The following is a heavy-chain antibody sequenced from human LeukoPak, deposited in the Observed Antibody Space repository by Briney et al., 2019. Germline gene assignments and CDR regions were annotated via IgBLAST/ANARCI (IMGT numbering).Heavy chain of an antibody. CDR2: INYSGST. D-gene: IGHD3-22*01. Sequence: SETLSLTCSVSGASISSSDYYWGWIRQPPGKGLEWIGRINYSGSTYYNPSLKSRVTISVDTSKNHFSLRLTSMTAADTAVYYCARLTHSYYSDTSGYYPYYYMDVWGKGPRSPSP. J-gene: IGHJ6*03. V-gene: IGHV4-39*02. CDR1: GASISSSDYY. CDR3: ARLTHSYYSDTSGYYPYYYMDV.